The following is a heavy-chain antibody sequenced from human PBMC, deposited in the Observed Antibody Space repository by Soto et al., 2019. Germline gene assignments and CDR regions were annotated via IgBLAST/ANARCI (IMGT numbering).Heavy chain of an antibody. CDR2: IYYSGST. Sequence: QVQLQESGPGLVKPSQTLSLTCSVSGGSISSAGSYWSWIRQHPGEGMEWIGHIYYSGSTFYSPSLKSRVAMSVDTSWNQFSLRLRSVTAADTAVYYCAREALGSSTGWRNWFDPWGQGTLVTVSS. CDR3: AREALGSSTGWRNWFDP. D-gene: IGHD2-2*01. J-gene: IGHJ5*02. CDR1: GGSISSAGSY. V-gene: IGHV4-31*03.